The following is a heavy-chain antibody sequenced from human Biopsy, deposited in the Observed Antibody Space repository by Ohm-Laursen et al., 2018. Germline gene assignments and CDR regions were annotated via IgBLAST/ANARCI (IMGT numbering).Heavy chain of an antibody. J-gene: IGHJ5*02. V-gene: IGHV1-69*06. CDR2: IIPIFQTT. D-gene: IGHD3-10*01. CDR1: GGTFSASG. Sequence: SSVKVSCKVIGGTFSASGISWVRLAPGHGLEFVGGIIPIFQTTHYAQSFQGRVAIVADKSTSTAYMELSSLRSDDTAIYYCATVRGLVWFGELIAWGQGTLVAVSS. CDR3: ATVRGLVWFGELIA.